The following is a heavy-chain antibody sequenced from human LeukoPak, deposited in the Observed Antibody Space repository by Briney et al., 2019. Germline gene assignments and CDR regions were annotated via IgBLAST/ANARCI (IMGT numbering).Heavy chain of an antibody. D-gene: IGHD5-18*01. J-gene: IGHJ4*02. V-gene: IGHV4-59*01. Sequence: PSETLSLTCTVSGGSISSYYWSWIRQPPGKGLEWIGFVYYSGITSYNPSLKRRVTISVDTSKNHFSLKLTSVTAADTAVYYCVRRYNSGPYYFDYWGQGTLVTVSS. CDR1: GGSISSYY. CDR2: VYYSGIT. CDR3: VRRYNSGPYYFDY.